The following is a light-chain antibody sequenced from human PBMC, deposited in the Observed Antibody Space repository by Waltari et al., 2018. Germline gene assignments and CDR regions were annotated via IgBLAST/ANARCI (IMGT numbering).Light chain of an antibody. CDR2: EAS. V-gene: IGKV1-NL1*01. CDR1: QGITND. Sequence: DIQITQSPSSLSASVGDRVTITCRASQGITNDLAWYQQRPGESPKLLIYEASSLQSGIPSRFSGSGSETDFTLTISSLHSEYFATDCCQQYYITPWTFGPGTRLDIK. CDR3: QQYYITPWT. J-gene: IGKJ3*01.